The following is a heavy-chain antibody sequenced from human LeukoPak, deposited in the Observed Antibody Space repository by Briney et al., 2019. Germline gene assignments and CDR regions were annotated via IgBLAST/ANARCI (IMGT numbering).Heavy chain of an antibody. CDR3: AREVSESSGRLLDY. CDR2: IYRSGSN. D-gene: IGHD3-10*01. J-gene: IGHJ4*02. Sequence: SETLSLTCTVSSGSINGYYWTWVRQPAGKGLEWIGRIYRSGSNNYSPSLKSRVSMSVDTPKNQFSLNLTSVTAADTAAYYCAREVSESSGRLLDYWGRGTLVTVSS. CDR1: SGSINGYY. V-gene: IGHV4-4*07.